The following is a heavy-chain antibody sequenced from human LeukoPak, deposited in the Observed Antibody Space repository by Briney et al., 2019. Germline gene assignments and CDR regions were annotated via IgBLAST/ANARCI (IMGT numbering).Heavy chain of an antibody. V-gene: IGHV3-21*01. D-gene: IGHD3-16*01. Sequence: PGGSLRLSCAASGFTFSSYSMNWVRQAPGKGLGWVSAISGSGSYISYADSMKGRFTISRDNAKNSLFLQMNSLRAEDTAVYFCAKSTRAVMAMMDVWGKGTTVTVSS. CDR1: GFTFSSYS. J-gene: IGHJ6*04. CDR2: ISGSGSYI. CDR3: AKSTRAVMAMMDV.